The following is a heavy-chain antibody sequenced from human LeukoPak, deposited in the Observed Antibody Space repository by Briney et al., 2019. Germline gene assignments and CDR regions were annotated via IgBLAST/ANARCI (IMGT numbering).Heavy chain of an antibody. CDR2: ISGSGGST. CDR1: GFTFSSYA. J-gene: IGHJ4*02. Sequence: GGSLRLSCAASGFTFSSYAMSWVRQAPGKGLEWVSSISGSGGSTYFADSVKGRFTISRDNSKNTLYLQMNSLRADDTAVYYCAKSHHVTAIDYWGQGTLVAVSS. CDR3: AKSHHVTAIDY. V-gene: IGHV3-23*01. D-gene: IGHD2-21*02.